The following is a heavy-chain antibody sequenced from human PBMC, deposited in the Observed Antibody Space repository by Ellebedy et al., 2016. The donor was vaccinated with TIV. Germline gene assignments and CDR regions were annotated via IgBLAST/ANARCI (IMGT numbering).Heavy chain of an antibody. CDR3: ARTFAENGEPPLDFDL. J-gene: IGHJ2*01. D-gene: IGHD1-14*01. Sequence: SGPTLVKPTQTLTLTCTFSGFSLSTSGMCVSWIRQPPGKALEWLARIDWADDKYFSTSLKTRLTISKATSKNQVVLTMTNMDPVDTATYYCARTFAENGEPPLDFDLWGRGTLVTVSS. V-gene: IGHV2-70*11. CDR2: IDWADDK. CDR1: GFSLSTSGMC.